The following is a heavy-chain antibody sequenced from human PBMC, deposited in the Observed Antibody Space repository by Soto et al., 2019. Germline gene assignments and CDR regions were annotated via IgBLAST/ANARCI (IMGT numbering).Heavy chain of an antibody. CDR3: ARDMGDILTGYDEVGGMDV. CDR2: ISSSSSYI. V-gene: IGHV3-21*01. D-gene: IGHD3-9*01. Sequence: PGGSLRLSCAASGFTFSIYSMNWFRQAPGKGLEWVSSISSSSSYIYYADSVKGRFTISRDNAKNSLYLQMNSLRAEDTAVYYCARDMGDILTGYDEVGGMDVWGQGTTVTVSS. J-gene: IGHJ6*02. CDR1: GFTFSIYS.